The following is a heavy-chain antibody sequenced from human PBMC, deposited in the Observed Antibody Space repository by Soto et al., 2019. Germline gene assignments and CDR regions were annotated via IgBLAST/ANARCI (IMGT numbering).Heavy chain of an antibody. CDR2: VIPYFGTA. CDR1: GGTFSTYS. J-gene: IGHJ6*02. Sequence: AQLVQSGAEVKKPGSSVKVSCEASGGTFSTYSISWVRQAPGHGLEWMGEVIPYFGTANHTQKFQGRVTLTVDASTSTAYMELRSLRSEDTALYYCARARISFRRRGGHYYEDGIDVWGHGTRVTVSS. V-gene: IGHV1-69*01. D-gene: IGHD3-3*01. CDR3: ARARISFRRRGGHYYEDGIDV.